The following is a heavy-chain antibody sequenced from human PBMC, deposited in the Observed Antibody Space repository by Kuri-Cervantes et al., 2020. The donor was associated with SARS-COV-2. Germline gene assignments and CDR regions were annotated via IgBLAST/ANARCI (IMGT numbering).Heavy chain of an antibody. CDR1: GFTLSSYA. J-gene: IGHJ4*02. CDR3: AKYGVQYYDFWSGYYFFDY. Sequence: GGSLRLSCAASGFTLSSYAMSWVRQAPGKGLEWVSAISGSGGSTYYADSVKGRFTISRDNSKNTLYLQMNSLRAEDTAVYYCAKYGVQYYDFWSGYYFFDYWGQGTLVTVSS. V-gene: IGHV3-23*01. D-gene: IGHD3-3*01. CDR2: ISGSGGST.